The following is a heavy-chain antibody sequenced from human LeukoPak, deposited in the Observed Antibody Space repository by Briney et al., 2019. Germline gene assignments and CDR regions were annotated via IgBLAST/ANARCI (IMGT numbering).Heavy chain of an antibody. V-gene: IGHV1-69*05. D-gene: IGHD2-2*01. CDR1: GGTFNSYA. Sequence: SVKVSCKASGGTFNSYAISWVRQALGQGLEWMGGIIPMFGTANYAQKFQGRVSITTDESTSTAYMELSSLRSEDTAVYYCARGVVPAAMYYYYYYMDVWGKGTTVTVSS. J-gene: IGHJ6*03. CDR2: IIPMFGTA. CDR3: ARGVVPAAMYYYYYYMDV.